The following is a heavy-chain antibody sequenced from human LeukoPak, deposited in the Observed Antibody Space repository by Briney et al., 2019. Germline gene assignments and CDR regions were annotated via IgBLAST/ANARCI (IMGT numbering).Heavy chain of an antibody. V-gene: IGHV4-34*01. CDR3: ARGPRRVPYSDY. CDR2: INHSGST. Sequence: PSETLSLTCAVYGGSFSGYYWSWIRQPPGKGLEWIGEINHSGSTNYNPSLKSRVTISVDTSKNQFSLKLSSVTAADTAVYYCARGPRRVPYSDYWGQGTLVTVSS. CDR1: GGSFSGYY. J-gene: IGHJ4*02.